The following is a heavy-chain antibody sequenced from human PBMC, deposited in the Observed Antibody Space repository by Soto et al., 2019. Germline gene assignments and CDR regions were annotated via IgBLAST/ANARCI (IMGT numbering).Heavy chain of an antibody. J-gene: IGHJ1*01. CDR3: VRGVLS. D-gene: IGHD3-10*01. Sequence: SETLSLTCPVSGGSISSYYWSWIRQPPGKGLEWIGYIYYSGSTNYNPSLKSRVTISVDTSKNQFSLKLSSVTAADTAVYFCVRGVLSWGQGTLVTVSS. CDR1: GGSISSYY. V-gene: IGHV4-59*12. CDR2: IYYSGST.